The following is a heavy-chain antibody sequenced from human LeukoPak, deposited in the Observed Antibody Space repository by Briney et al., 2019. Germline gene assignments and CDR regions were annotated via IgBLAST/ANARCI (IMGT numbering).Heavy chain of an antibody. CDR1: GYTFTGYY. J-gene: IGHJ5*02. Sequence: GASVKVSCKASGYTFTGYYMHWVRQAPGQGLEWMGWINPNSGGTNYAQKFQGRVTMTRDTSISTAYMELSRLRSDDTAVYYCARGYCSGGSCYAGARFPHDNWFDPWGQGTLVTVSS. V-gene: IGHV1-2*02. CDR3: ARGYCSGGSCYAGARFPHDNWFDP. D-gene: IGHD2-15*01. CDR2: INPNSGGT.